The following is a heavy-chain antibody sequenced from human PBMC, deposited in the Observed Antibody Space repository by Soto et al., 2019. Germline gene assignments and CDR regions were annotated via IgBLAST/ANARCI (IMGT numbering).Heavy chain of an antibody. CDR1: GGSFTSNNW. CDR2: IYRTGST. Sequence: SETLSLTCAVSGGSFTSNNWWTWVRQPPGQGLEWIGEIYRTGSTNYNPSLKSRVTISLDKSENQFSLKVTSLTAADTAVYYCASRDPGTSVDYWGQGTLVAVSS. D-gene: IGHD1-7*01. CDR3: ASRDPGTSVDY. J-gene: IGHJ4*02. V-gene: IGHV4-4*02.